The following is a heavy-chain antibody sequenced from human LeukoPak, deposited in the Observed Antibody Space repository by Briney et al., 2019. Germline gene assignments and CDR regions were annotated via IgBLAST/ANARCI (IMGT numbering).Heavy chain of an antibody. Sequence: ASVKVSCKASGYTFTSYYMHWVRQAPGQGLEWMGIINPSGGSASYAQKFQGRVTITRNTSISTAYMELSSLRSEDTAVYYCARGGPYCSGGSCYWYYWGQGTLVTVSS. D-gene: IGHD2-15*01. CDR1: GYTFTSYY. CDR2: INPSGGSA. J-gene: IGHJ4*02. V-gene: IGHV1-46*01. CDR3: ARGGPYCSGGSCYWYY.